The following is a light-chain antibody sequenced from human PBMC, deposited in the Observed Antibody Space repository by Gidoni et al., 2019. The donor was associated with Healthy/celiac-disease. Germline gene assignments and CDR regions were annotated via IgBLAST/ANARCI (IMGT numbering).Light chain of an antibody. V-gene: IGKV3-20*01. CDR1: QSVSSSY. J-gene: IGKJ1*01. CDR2: GAS. CDR3: QQYGSSPST. Sequence: EIVLTQSPGTLSLSPGERATISCTASQSVSSSYLAWYQQKPGQPPRLLIYGASSRATGIPDRFSGSGSGTDFTLTISRLEPEDFAVYYCQQYGSSPSTFGQGTKVEIK.